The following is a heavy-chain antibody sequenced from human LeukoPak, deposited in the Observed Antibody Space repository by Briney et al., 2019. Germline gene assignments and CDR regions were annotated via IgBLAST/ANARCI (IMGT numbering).Heavy chain of an antibody. CDR2: ISSSSSYI. CDR1: GFTFSSYS. D-gene: IGHD6-19*01. Sequence: GGSLRLSCAASGFTFSSYSMNWVRQAPWKGLEWVSSISSSSSYIYYADSVKGRFTISRDNAKNSLYLQMNSLRAEDTAVYYCAILSSGVDYWGQGTLVTVSS. V-gene: IGHV3-21*01. CDR3: AILSSGVDY. J-gene: IGHJ4*02.